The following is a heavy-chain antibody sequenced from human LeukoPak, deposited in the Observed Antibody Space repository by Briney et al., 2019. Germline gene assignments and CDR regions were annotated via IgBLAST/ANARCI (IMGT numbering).Heavy chain of an antibody. J-gene: IGHJ5*02. CDR1: GFTFSSYA. CDR2: ISYDGSNK. Sequence: GRSLRLSCAASGFTFSSYAMHWVRQAPGKGLEWVAVISYDGSNKYYADSVKGRFTISRDNAKNSLYLQMNSLRAEDTAVYYCARVKLYYGSGEGNWFDPWGQGTLVTVSS. V-gene: IGHV3-30-3*01. CDR3: ARVKLYYGSGEGNWFDP. D-gene: IGHD3-10*01.